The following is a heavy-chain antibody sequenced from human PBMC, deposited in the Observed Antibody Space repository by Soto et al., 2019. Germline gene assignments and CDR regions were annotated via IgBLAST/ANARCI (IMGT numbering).Heavy chain of an antibody. V-gene: IGHV3-30*18. J-gene: IGHJ6*02. CDR1: GLSFRRIN. Sequence: SRRCPCAPSGLSFRRINMHWLRQPRGKRLEWVAVISNDGSNKFYAECVKGRFTIYRDNSKNTLYVQMNSLRPEDTAVYYCAKDLYGSETYTDYCGMDVWGQGTTVTVSS. D-gene: IGHD3-10*01. CDR2: ISNDGSNK. CDR3: AKDLYGSETYTDYCGMDV.